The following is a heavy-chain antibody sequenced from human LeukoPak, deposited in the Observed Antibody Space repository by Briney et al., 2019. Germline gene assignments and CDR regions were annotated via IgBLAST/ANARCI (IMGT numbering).Heavy chain of an antibody. Sequence: SVKVSCKASGGTFSSYAISWVRQAPGQGLEWMGGILPIFGTANYAQKFQGRVTITADESTSTAYMELSSLRSEDTAVYYCATPGKAITIFGVVNNYYYYMDVWGKGTTVTVSS. V-gene: IGHV1-69*13. CDR1: GGTFSSYA. D-gene: IGHD3-3*01. J-gene: IGHJ6*03. CDR3: ATPGKAITIFGVVNNYYYYMDV. CDR2: ILPIFGTA.